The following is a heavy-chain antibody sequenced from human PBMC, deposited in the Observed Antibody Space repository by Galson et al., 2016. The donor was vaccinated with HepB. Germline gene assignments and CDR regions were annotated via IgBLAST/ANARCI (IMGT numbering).Heavy chain of an antibody. CDR2: DSMDGRRK. CDR3: ARRHEYCPPVGCSVDY. D-gene: IGHD2/OR15-2a*01. J-gene: IGHJ4*02. Sequence: SLRLSCAASGFTFSNYGMHWVRQAPGKGLEWVAADSMDGRRKFYADSVKGRFTISRDKSNSMLFLQISSLRADDTAVYYCARRHEYCPPVGCSVDYWGQGTLVSVSS. V-gene: IGHV3-30*03. CDR1: GFTFSNYG.